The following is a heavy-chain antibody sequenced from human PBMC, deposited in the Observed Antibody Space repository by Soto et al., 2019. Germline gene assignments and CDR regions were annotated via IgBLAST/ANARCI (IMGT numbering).Heavy chain of an antibody. CDR2: IYYSGST. V-gene: IGHV4-39*01. CDR3: ASFISGYDYDYYYYGMDV. D-gene: IGHD5-12*01. Sequence: KQSQTLSLTCTVSGGSISSSSYYWGWIRQPPGQGLEWIGGIYYSGSTYYNPSLKSRVTISVDTSKNQFSLKLSSVTAADTAVYYCASFISGYDYDYYYYGMDVWGQGTTVTVSS. CDR1: GGSISSSSYY. J-gene: IGHJ6*02.